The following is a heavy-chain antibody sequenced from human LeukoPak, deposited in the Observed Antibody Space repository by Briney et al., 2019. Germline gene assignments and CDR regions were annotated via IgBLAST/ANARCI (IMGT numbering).Heavy chain of an antibody. D-gene: IGHD2-21*02. J-gene: IGHJ4*02. CDR2: MNPNSGNT. Sequence: GASVKVSCKASGYTFTSYDINWVRQATGQGLEWMGWMNPNSGNTGYAQKLQGRVTMTRDTPTSTVYMELSSLRSEDTAVYYCARGAYCGGDCYSIDYWGQGTLVTVSS. V-gene: IGHV1-8*01. CDR1: GYTFTSYD. CDR3: ARGAYCGGDCYSIDY.